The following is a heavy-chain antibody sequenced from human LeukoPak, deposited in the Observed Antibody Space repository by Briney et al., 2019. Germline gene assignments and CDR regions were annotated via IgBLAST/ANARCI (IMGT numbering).Heavy chain of an antibody. CDR2: ISCSGST. D-gene: IGHD1-26*01. V-gene: IGHV4-39*07. J-gene: IGHJ4*02. CDR3: ARSPSGSYPD. CDR1: GGFISSTNNY. Sequence: SETLSLTCTVSGGFISSTNNYWAWIRQPPGKGLEWIGSISCSGSTSYNLSLKRRVTISIDTSKNHFSLRLTSMTAADTATYYCARSPSGSYPDWGQGTLVTVSS.